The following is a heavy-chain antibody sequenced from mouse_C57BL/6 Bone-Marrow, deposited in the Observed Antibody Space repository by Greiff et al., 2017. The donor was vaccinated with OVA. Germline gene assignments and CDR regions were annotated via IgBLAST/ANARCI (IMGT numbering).Heavy chain of an antibody. Sequence: EVKLQESGPGLAKPSQTLSLTCSVPGYSITSYYWNWIRKFPGNKLEYMGYISYSGSTYYTPSLKSRLSITRDTAKNQYYLQLNSVTTEYTATYYCARGAYGPRFDSWGQGTTLTVSS. J-gene: IGHJ2*01. V-gene: IGHV3-8*01. D-gene: IGHD1-1*01. CDR2: ISYSGST. CDR3: ARGAYGPRFDS. CDR1: GYSITSYY.